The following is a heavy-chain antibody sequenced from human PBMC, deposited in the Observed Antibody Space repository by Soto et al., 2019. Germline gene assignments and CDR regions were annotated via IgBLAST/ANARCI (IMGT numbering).Heavy chain of an antibody. Sequence: SETLSLTCTVSGGSISSGDYYWSWIRQPPGKGLEWIGYIYYSGSTYYNPSLKSRVTISVDTSKNQFSLKLSSVTAADTAVYYCAKDLRAVAGTGSWFDPWGQGTLVTVSS. D-gene: IGHD6-19*01. CDR1: GGSISSGDYY. CDR2: IYYSGST. CDR3: AKDLRAVAGTGSWFDP. J-gene: IGHJ5*02. V-gene: IGHV4-30-4*01.